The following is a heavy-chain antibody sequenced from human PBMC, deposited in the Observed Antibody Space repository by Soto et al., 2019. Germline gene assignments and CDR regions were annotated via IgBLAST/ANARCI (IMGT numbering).Heavy chain of an antibody. V-gene: IGHV4-30-2*01. CDR3: ARGNPSWWFDP. CDR1: GDTISTGGYT. CDR2: TYHSGNP. D-gene: IGHD6-13*01. Sequence: PSETLSLTCDVSGDTISTGGYTWAWIRQPPGKALEWIGHTYHSGNPYYNPSLKSRVIISVDRSKNQFSLKLSSVTAADTAVYYCARGNPSWWFDPWGQGTLVTVSS. J-gene: IGHJ5*02.